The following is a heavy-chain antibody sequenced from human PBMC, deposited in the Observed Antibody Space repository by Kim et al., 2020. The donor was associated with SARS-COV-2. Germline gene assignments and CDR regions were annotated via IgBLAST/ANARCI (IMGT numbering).Heavy chain of an antibody. Sequence: SETLSLTCTVSGGSISSYYWSWIRQPPGKGLEWIGYIYYSGSTNYNPSLKSRVTISVDTSKNQFSLKLSSVTAADTAVYYCARQGGGYSYGYPGAFDIWGQGTMVTVSS. D-gene: IGHD5-18*01. CDR1: GGSISSYY. J-gene: IGHJ3*02. V-gene: IGHV4-59*08. CDR3: ARQGGGYSYGYPGAFDI. CDR2: IYYSGST.